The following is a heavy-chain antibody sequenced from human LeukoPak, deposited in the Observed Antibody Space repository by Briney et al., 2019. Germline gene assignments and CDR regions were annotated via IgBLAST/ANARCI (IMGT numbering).Heavy chain of an antibody. D-gene: IGHD3-10*01. Sequence: SETLSLTCTVSGGSISSSGYYWSWIRQHPGKGLEWIGYIYYSGSTYYNPSLKSRVTISVDTSKNQFSLKLSSVTAADTAVYYCAREKRFGEFDYWGQGTLVTVSS. CDR3: AREKRFGEFDY. J-gene: IGHJ4*02. CDR1: GGSISSSGYY. V-gene: IGHV4-31*03. CDR2: IYYSGST.